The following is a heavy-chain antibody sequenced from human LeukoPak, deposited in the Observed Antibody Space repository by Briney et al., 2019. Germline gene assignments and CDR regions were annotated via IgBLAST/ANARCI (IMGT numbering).Heavy chain of an antibody. CDR2: IHPNSGDT. D-gene: IGHD2-21*01. CDR1: GYSFTDYY. CDR3: ARDYSRSNTH. V-gene: IGHV1-2*06. J-gene: IGHJ4*02. Sequence: GAPVKVSCKASGYSFTDYYINWVRQAPGQGLEWVGLIHPNSGDTFYAQKFWGRVTMTRDTPLNTAYMSLDRLTSEDTAVYSCARDYSRSNTHWAQGTLVTVSS.